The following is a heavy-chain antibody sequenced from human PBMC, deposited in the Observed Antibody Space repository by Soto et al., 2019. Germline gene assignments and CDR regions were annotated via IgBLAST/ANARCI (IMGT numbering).Heavy chain of an antibody. CDR1: GFTFSDYG. J-gene: IGHJ4*02. Sequence: RLGGSLRLSCVASGFTFSDYGIHWVRQAPDKGLEWVAVVWFDGSIQYYGDSVKGRFTISRDNSNNTVDLQMNNLRAEDTAVYYCARVDFGGNSYYFDYWGQGTPVTVSS. CDR3: ARVDFGGNSYYFDY. V-gene: IGHV3-33*01. D-gene: IGHD1-7*01. CDR2: VWFDGSIQ.